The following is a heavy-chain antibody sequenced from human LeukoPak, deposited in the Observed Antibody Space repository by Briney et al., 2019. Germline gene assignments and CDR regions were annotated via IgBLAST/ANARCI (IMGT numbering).Heavy chain of an antibody. Sequence: PSETLSLTCTVSGGSISSCYWSWIRQHPGKGLEWIGYIYYSGSTNYNPSLKSRVTISVDTSKNQFSLKLSSVTVADTAVYYCASQMSTGWFDPWGQGTLVTVSS. D-gene: IGHD5/OR15-5a*01. CDR3: ASQMSTGWFDP. CDR2: IYYSGST. CDR1: GGSISSCY. J-gene: IGHJ5*02. V-gene: IGHV4-59*08.